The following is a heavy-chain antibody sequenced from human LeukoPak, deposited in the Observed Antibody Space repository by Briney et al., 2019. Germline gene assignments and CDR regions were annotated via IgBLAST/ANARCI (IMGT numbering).Heavy chain of an antibody. CDR2: ISYDGSNK. Sequence: PGGSLRLSCAASGFTFSSYATHWVRQAPGKGLEWVAVISYDGSNKYYADSVKGRFTISRDNSKNTLYLQMNSLRAEDTAVYYCARDTLTFHDYGGLYSSDSNPFDYWGQGTLVTVSS. CDR1: GFTFSSYA. D-gene: IGHD4-23*01. CDR3: ARDTLTFHDYGGLYSSDSNPFDY. J-gene: IGHJ4*02. V-gene: IGHV3-30-3*01.